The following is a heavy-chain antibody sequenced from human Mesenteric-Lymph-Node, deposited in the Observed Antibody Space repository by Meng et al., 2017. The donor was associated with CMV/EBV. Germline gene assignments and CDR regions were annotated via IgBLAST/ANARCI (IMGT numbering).Heavy chain of an antibody. J-gene: IGHJ5*02. CDR1: GFTFSSYS. CDR2: ISSSSSYI. V-gene: IGHV3-21*01. D-gene: IGHD2-2*01. Sequence: GESLKISCAASGFTFSSYSMNWVRQAPGKGLEWVSSISSSSSYIYYADSVKGRFTISRDNAKNSLYLQMNSLRAEDTAVYYCTRERDCSSTRCYDHGWFDPWGQGTLVTVSS. CDR3: TRERDCSSTRCYDHGWFDP.